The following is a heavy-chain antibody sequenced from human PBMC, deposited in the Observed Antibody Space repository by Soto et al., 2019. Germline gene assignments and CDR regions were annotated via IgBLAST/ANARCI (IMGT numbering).Heavy chain of an antibody. Sequence: QAQLVQSGAEVKKPGASVKVSCKASGYTFRSHGITWVRQAPGQGLEWMGWISANNGNTNYTRKLQGRVTMTTDTSTSTAYMELMSLKSEDSAVYYCARGGGYCSGGNCYSLDYWSQGTLVSVSS. D-gene: IGHD2-15*01. J-gene: IGHJ4*02. CDR3: ARGGGYCSGGNCYSLDY. V-gene: IGHV1-18*04. CDR2: ISANNGNT. CDR1: GYTFRSHG.